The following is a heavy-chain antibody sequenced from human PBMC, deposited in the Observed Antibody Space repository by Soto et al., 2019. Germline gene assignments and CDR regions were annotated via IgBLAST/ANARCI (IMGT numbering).Heavy chain of an antibody. CDR2: INRSGST. J-gene: IGHJ6*02. CDR3: ARARPSMVRGAPPYGMDV. V-gene: IGHV4-34*01. CDR1: GGSFSGYY. D-gene: IGHD3-10*01. Sequence: SETLSLTCAVYGGSFSGYYWSWIRQPPGKGLEWIGEINRSGSTNYNPSLKSRVTISVDTSKNQFSLKLSSVTAADTAVYYCARARPSMVRGAPPYGMDVWGQGTTVTVSS.